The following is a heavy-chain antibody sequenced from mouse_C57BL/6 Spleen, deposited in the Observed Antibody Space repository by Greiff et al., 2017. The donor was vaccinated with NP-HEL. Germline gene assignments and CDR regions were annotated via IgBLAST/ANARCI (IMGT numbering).Heavy chain of an antibody. CDR1: GYSFTDYN. Sequence: EVKLMESGPELVKPGASVKISCKASGYSFTDYNMNWVKQSNGKSLEWIGVINPNYGTTSYNQKFKGKATLTVDQSSSTAYMQLNSLTSEDSAVYYGAREGDSSGYVGWFAYWGQGTLVTVSA. V-gene: IGHV1-39*01. J-gene: IGHJ3*01. CDR3: AREGDSSGYVGWFAY. CDR2: INPNYGTT. D-gene: IGHD3-2*02.